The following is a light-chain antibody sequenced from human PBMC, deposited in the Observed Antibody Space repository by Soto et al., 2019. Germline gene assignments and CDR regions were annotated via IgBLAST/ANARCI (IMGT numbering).Light chain of an antibody. CDR3: QQYCSSLWT. V-gene: IGKV3-20*01. Sequence: EIVLTQSPGTLSLSPGERATLSCRASQSVSSSYLAWYQQKPGQAPRLLIYGASSRATGIPDRFSGSGSGTDFTLTISRSEPEDFAVYYCQQYCSSLWTFGQGTKV. J-gene: IGKJ1*01. CDR2: GAS. CDR1: QSVSSSY.